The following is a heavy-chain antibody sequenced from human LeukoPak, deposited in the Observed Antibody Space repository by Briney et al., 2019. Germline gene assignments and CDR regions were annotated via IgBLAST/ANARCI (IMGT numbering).Heavy chain of an antibody. J-gene: IGHJ4*02. V-gene: IGHV3-53*01. Sequence: GGSLRLSCAASGFTVSSSFMSWVRQAPGRGLEWVSVIYSGGSTYYADSVKGRFTISRDNSKNTLYLQMNSLRAEDTAVYYCARNENSGWGYFDYWGQGTLVTVSS. D-gene: IGHD5-12*01. CDR2: IYSGGST. CDR3: ARNENSGWGYFDY. CDR1: GFTVSSSF.